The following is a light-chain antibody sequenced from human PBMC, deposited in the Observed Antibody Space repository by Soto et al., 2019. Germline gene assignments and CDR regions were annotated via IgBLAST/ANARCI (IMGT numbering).Light chain of an antibody. Sequence: QSVLTQPPSVSGAPGQRVTISCTGGYSDIGAGYDVHWYQQLPGTAPKLLIYANTNRPSGVPDRFSGSKSGTSASLAITGLQAEDEADYYCQSYDSSLSGSVFGGGTQLTVL. J-gene: IGLJ3*02. CDR2: ANT. V-gene: IGLV1-40*01. CDR3: QSYDSSLSGSV. CDR1: YSDIGAGYD.